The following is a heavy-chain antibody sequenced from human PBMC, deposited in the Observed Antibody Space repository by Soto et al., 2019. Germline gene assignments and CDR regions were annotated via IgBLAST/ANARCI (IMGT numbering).Heavy chain of an antibody. CDR2: ISGSGGGT. J-gene: IGHJ4*02. CDR3: ASIPPMYDALTGPDY. V-gene: IGHV3-23*01. Sequence: GGSLRLSCAASGFTFGSDAMTWVRQAPGKGLECVSRISGSGGGTYYADSVKGRFTISKDNSENKLYLHRNSLRVEDSAIYYCASIPPMYDALTGPDYWGQGTLVTVSS. CDR1: GFTFGSDA. D-gene: IGHD3-9*01.